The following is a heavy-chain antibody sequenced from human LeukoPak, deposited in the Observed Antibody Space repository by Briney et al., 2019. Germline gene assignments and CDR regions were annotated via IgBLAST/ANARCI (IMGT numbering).Heavy chain of an antibody. D-gene: IGHD2-15*01. Sequence: PGGSLRLSCAASGFAFNTYAMHWVRQAPGQGLEWVALIWHDGSHKFYSNSVRGQFTISRDNSKNTVSLQMNNLRPEDTAVYYCARGGVVVAAGIIDYWGQGTLVTVSS. V-gene: IGHV3-33*01. CDR2: IWHDGSHK. CDR3: ARGGVVVAAGIIDY. CDR1: GFAFNTYA. J-gene: IGHJ4*02.